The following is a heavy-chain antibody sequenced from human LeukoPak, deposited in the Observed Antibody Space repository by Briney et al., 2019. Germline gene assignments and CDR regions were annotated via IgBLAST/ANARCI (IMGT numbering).Heavy chain of an antibody. CDR2: IYYSGST. D-gene: IGHD4-17*01. V-gene: IGHV4-30-4*01. J-gene: IGHJ6*02. Sequence: SETLSLTCTVSGGSISSGDCYWSWIRQPPGKGLEWIGYIYYSGSTYYNPSLKSRVTISVDTSKNQFSLKLSSVTAADTAVYYCAREVTTVTKGPNRDGMDVWGQGTTVTVSS. CDR1: GGSISSGDCY. CDR3: AREVTTVTKGPNRDGMDV.